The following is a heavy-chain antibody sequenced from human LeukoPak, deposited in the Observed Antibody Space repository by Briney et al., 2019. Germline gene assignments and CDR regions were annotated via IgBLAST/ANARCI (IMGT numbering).Heavy chain of an antibody. Sequence: PETLSLTCAVYGGSFSGYYWSWIRQPPGKGLEWIGEINHSGSTDYNPSLKSRVTISVDTSKNQFSLKLSSVTAADTAVYYCARPKPRYCSGGSCSPFDYWGQGTLVTVSS. J-gene: IGHJ4*02. V-gene: IGHV4-34*01. CDR1: GGSFSGYY. D-gene: IGHD2-15*01. CDR2: INHSGST. CDR3: ARPKPRYCSGGSCSPFDY.